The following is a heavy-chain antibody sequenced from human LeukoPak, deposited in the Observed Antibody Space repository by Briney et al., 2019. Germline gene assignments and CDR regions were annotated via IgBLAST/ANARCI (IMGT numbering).Heavy chain of an antibody. CDR2: ISAYNGNT. Sequence: GASVKVSCKASGYTFTSYGISWVRQAPGQGLEWMGWISAYNGNTNYAQKLQGRVTMTTDTSTSTAYMELRSLRSDDTAVYYCARAYPVGATTDYFDYWGQGTLVTVSS. CDR3: ARAYPVGATTDYFDY. D-gene: IGHD1-26*01. CDR1: GYTFTSYG. V-gene: IGHV1-18*01. J-gene: IGHJ4*02.